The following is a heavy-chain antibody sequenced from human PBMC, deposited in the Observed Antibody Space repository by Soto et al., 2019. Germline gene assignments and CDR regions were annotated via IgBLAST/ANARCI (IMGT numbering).Heavy chain of an antibody. CDR3: ASGGAGSGPFTWELPDH. CDR2: ITLFNGDV. V-gene: IGHV1-45*02. Sequence: QMQLVQSGAEVKKTGSSVTVSCKALGNTFTYRYLHWVRQAPGQALEWMGWITLFNGDVQYAQKFQERVTITRDRSINTAYMRMSSLRSEDTAMYYCASGGAGSGPFTWELPDHWGQGTLVTVSS. D-gene: IGHD1-26*01. CDR1: GNTFTYRY. J-gene: IGHJ4*02.